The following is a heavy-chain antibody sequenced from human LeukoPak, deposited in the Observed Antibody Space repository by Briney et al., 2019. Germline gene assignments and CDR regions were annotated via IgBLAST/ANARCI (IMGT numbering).Heavy chain of an antibody. J-gene: IGHJ5*02. CDR2: IYYSGST. V-gene: IGHV4-59*08. CDR1: GGSISSYY. CDR3: ARRYGERVIRGVMNWFDP. D-gene: IGHD3-10*01. Sequence: SETLSLTCTVSGGSISSYYWSWIRQPPGKGLEWIGYIYYSGSTNYNPSLKSRVTISVGTSKNQFSLKLSSVTAADTAVYYCARRYGERVIRGVMNWFDPWGQGTLVTVSS.